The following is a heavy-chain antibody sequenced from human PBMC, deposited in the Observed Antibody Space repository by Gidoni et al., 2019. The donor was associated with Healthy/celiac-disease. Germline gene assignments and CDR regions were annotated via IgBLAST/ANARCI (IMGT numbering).Heavy chain of an antibody. CDR3: ARARGAAAGPYYYYYMDV. D-gene: IGHD6-13*01. J-gene: IGHJ6*03. CDR2: ISSSSSYI. Sequence: EVQLVESGGGLVKPGGSLRLSCAASGFTFSSYSMNWVRQAPGKGLEWVSSISSSSSYIYYADSVKVRFTISRDNSKNSLYLQMNSLRAEDTAVYYCARARGAAAGPYYYYYMDVWGKGTTVTVSS. V-gene: IGHV3-21*01. CDR1: GFTFSSYS.